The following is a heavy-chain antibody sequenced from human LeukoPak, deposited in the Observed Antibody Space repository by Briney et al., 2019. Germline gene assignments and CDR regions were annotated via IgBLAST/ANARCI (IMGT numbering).Heavy chain of an antibody. Sequence: SETLSLTCTVSGGSINSDSYQWSWIRQPAGTGMEWIGRSYTSGSTNYNSSLKNRATISVDTSKNQFSLKLTSVTAADTAVYYCARGRGGTYYWYDPWGQGTLVTVSS. CDR3: ARGRGGTYYWYDP. V-gene: IGHV4-61*02. D-gene: IGHD1-26*01. J-gene: IGHJ5*02. CDR1: GGSINSDSYQ. CDR2: SYTSGST.